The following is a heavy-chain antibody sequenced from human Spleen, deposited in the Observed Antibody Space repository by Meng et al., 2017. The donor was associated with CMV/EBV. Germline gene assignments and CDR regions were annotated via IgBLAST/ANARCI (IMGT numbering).Heavy chain of an antibody. Sequence: GESLKISCAASGFTFSDYYMSWIRQAPGKGLEWVSSISSSSSYIYYADSVKGRFTISRDNAKKSLYLQMNSLRAEDAALYYCAKLIATNPGGSAFDYWGQGTLVTVSS. V-gene: IGHV3-11*03. J-gene: IGHJ4*02. CDR2: ISSSSSYI. CDR1: GFTFSDYY. D-gene: IGHD1-7*01. CDR3: AKLIATNPGGSAFDY.